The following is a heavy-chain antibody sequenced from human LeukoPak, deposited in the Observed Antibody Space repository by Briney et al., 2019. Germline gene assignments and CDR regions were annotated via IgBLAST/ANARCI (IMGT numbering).Heavy chain of an antibody. Sequence: GRSLKLSRAASGFTFSSYGMHWVRQAPGKGLEWVAVIWYDGSNKYYADSVKGRFTISRDNSKNTLYLQMNSLRAEDTAVYYCARVRRITIFGVVSDHGSAFDIWGQGTM. J-gene: IGHJ3*02. V-gene: IGHV3-33*01. D-gene: IGHD3-3*01. CDR2: IWYDGSNK. CDR1: GFTFSSYG. CDR3: ARVRRITIFGVVSDHGSAFDI.